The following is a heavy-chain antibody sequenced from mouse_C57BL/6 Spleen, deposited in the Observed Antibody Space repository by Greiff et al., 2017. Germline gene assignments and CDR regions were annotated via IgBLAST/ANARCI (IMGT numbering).Heavy chain of an antibody. CDR1: GYSITSGYY. V-gene: IGHV3-6*01. Sequence: EVKLQESGPGLVKPSQSLSLTCSVTGYSITSGYYWNWIRQFPGNKLEWMGYISYDGSNNYNPSLKNRISITRDTSKNQFFLKLNSVTTEDTATYYCARDLYDYDETWFAYWGQGTLVTVS. J-gene: IGHJ3*01. D-gene: IGHD2-4*01. CDR2: ISYDGSN. CDR3: ARDLYDYDETWFAY.